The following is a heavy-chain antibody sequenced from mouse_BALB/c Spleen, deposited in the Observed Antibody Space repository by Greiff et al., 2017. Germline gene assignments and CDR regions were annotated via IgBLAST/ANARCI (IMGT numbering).Heavy chain of an antibody. D-gene: IGHD2-14*01. Sequence: QVQLKQSGPGLVQPSQSLSITCTVSGFSLTSYGVHWVRQSPGKGLEWLGVIWSGGSTDYNAAFISRLSISKDNSKSQVFFKMNSLQADDTAIYYCARMDYRRGFAYWGQGTLVTVSA. V-gene: IGHV2-4-1*01. CDR1: GFSLTSYG. J-gene: IGHJ3*01. CDR2: IWSGGST. CDR3: ARMDYRRGFAY.